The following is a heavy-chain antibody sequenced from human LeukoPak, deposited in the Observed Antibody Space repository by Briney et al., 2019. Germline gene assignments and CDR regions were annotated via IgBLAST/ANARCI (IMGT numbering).Heavy chain of an antibody. CDR1: GGSFSGYY. D-gene: IGHD3-22*01. CDR2: INHSGST. CDR3: ARVYYYDSSGYYYVSWYYYGMDV. Sequence: SETLSLTCAVYGGSFSGYYWSWIRQPPGKGLEWIGEINHSGSTNYNPSLKSRVTISVDTSKNQFSLKLSSVTAADTAVYYCARVYYYDSSGYYYVSWYYYGMDVWGQGTTVTVSS. J-gene: IGHJ6*02. V-gene: IGHV4-34*01.